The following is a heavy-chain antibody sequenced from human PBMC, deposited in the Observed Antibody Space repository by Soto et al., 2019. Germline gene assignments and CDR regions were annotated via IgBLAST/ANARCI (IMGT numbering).Heavy chain of an antibody. D-gene: IGHD2-21*01. J-gene: IGHJ5*02. CDR2: IYYGATT. CDR1: GGSISSYY. Sequence: PAETLSLTCTVSGGSISSYYWTWIRQPPGKGLEWVGYIYYGATTSYNPSLKSRVTISLETSKSQLSLGLDSVTAADTAVYYCERLGAYYQSLAPGGRGTLVTFSP. CDR3: ERLGAYYQSLAP. V-gene: IGHV4-59*08.